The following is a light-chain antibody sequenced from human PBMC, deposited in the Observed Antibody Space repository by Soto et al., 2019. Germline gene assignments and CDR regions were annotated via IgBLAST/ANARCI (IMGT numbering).Light chain of an antibody. CDR2: AAS. CDR3: QQSYINPQA. J-gene: IGKJ1*01. CDR1: QSISSY. V-gene: IGKV1-39*01. Sequence: DSQMTQSPSSLSASVGDRVTITCRASQSISSYLNWYQQKPGKAPKLLIYAASSLQSGVPSRFSGSGSGTEFTLTIISLKPEDFATYSAQQSYINPQAFGQGTKV.